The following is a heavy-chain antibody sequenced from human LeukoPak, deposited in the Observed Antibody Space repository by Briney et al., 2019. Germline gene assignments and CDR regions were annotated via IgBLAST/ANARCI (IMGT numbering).Heavy chain of an antibody. CDR2: IYSGGTT. CDR3: ARMLISSGYYVDS. J-gene: IGHJ4*02. V-gene: IGHV3-53*01. CDR1: GFTVSSNY. D-gene: IGHD3-22*01. Sequence: GGSLRLSCAASGFTVSSNYMSWLRQAPGKGLEWVTVIYSGGTTYYADSVKGRFTISRDISKNTLYLQMDSLGVEDTAVYYCARMLISSGYYVDSWGQGTLVTVSS.